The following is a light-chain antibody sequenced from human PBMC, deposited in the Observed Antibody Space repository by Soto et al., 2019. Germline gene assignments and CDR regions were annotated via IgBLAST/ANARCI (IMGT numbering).Light chain of an antibody. V-gene: IGKV1-6*01. CDR3: QQFSSPPRFP. Sequence: AIQLTQSPSSLYASVGDRVTITCRASQAIRTALGWYQQKPGKVPKLLIYAASILQSGVPSRFSGSGSGTDFTLTISSLQPEDFATYYCQQFSSPPRFPFGQGTKLEIK. CDR1: QAIRTA. CDR2: AAS. J-gene: IGKJ2*01.